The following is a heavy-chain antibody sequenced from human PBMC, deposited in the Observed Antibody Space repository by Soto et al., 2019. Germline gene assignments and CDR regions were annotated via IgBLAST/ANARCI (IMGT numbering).Heavy chain of an antibody. Sequence: APVKVSCKASDYTFTSYGISWVRQAPGQGLEWMGWISAYNGNTNYAQKLQGRVTMTTDTSTSTAYMELRSLRSDDTAVYYCARDLSQQLEVWFDPWGQGTLVTVSS. J-gene: IGHJ5*02. CDR1: DYTFTSYG. D-gene: IGHD6-13*01. CDR2: ISAYNGNT. V-gene: IGHV1-18*01. CDR3: ARDLSQQLEVWFDP.